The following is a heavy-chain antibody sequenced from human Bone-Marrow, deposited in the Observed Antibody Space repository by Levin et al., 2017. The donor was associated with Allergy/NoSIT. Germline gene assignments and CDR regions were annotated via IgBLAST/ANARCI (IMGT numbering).Heavy chain of an antibody. CDR3: TRGITMVRGVSRLDY. D-gene: IGHD3-10*01. CDR1: GFTFSSYG. J-gene: IGHJ4*02. V-gene: IGHV3-30*03. CDR2: ISYDGSNK. Sequence: PGGSLRLSCAASGFTFSSYGMHWVRQAPGKGLEWVAVISYDGSNKYYADSVKGRFTISRDNSKNTLYLQMNSLRAEDTAVYYCTRGITMVRGVSRLDYWGQGTLVTVSS.